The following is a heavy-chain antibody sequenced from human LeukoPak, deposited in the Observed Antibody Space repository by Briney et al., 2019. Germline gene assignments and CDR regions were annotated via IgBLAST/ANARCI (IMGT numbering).Heavy chain of an antibody. CDR2: IYYSGST. Sequence: SETLSLTCTVSGGSISSYYWSWIRRPPGKGLEWIGYIYYSGSTHYNPSLKSRVTISVDTSKNQFSLKLSSVTAADTAVYYCARHMGYDILTGYNKEDAFDIWGQGTMVTVSS. J-gene: IGHJ3*02. D-gene: IGHD3-9*01. CDR3: ARHMGYDILTGYNKEDAFDI. CDR1: GGSISSYY. V-gene: IGHV4-59*08.